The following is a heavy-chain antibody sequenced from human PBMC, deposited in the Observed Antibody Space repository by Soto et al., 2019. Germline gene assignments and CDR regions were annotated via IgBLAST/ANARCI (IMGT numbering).Heavy chain of an antibody. D-gene: IGHD3-22*01. CDR3: ARTGPYYYDSSGNWGMDV. Sequence: PSETLSLTCTVSGGSISSYYWSWIRQPPGKGLEWIGYIYYSGSTNYNPSLKSRVTISVDTSKNQFSLKLSSVTAADTAVYYCARTGPYYYDSSGNWGMDVWGQGTTVTVSS. V-gene: IGHV4-59*01. J-gene: IGHJ6*02. CDR1: GGSISSYY. CDR2: IYYSGST.